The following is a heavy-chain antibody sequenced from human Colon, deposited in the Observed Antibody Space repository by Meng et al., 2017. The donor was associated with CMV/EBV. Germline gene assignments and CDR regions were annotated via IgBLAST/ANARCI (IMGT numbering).Heavy chain of an antibody. CDR2: IYHSGST. CDR1: GYSISSGYY. CDR3: ARGRWEVRFDQ. D-gene: IGHD1-26*01. V-gene: IGHV4-38-2*02. J-gene: IGHJ4*02. Sequence: GSLRLSCTVSGYSISSGYYWGWIRQPPGKGLEWIGSIYHSGSTYYNPSLKSRVTISVDTSKNQFSLKLKSVTAADTAVYYCARGRWEVRFDQWGQGTLVTVSS.